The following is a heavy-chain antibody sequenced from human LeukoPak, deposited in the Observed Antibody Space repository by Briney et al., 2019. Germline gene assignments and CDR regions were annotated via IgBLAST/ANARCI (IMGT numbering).Heavy chain of an antibody. D-gene: IGHD1-26*01. CDR3: ARVEVGATSGPDY. J-gene: IGHJ4*02. V-gene: IGHV3-53*01. Sequence: PGGSLRLSCAASGFTVSSNYMSWVRQAPGKGLEWVSVIYSGGNTYYADSVKGRFTISRDNSKNTLSLQMNSLRAEDTAVYYCARVEVGATSGPDYWGQGTLVTVSS. CDR2: IYSGGNT. CDR1: GFTVSSNY.